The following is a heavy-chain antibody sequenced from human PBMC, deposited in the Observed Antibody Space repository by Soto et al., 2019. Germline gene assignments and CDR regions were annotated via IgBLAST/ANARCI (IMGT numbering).Heavy chain of an antibody. CDR1: GYTFTGYY. D-gene: IGHD2-2*01. Sequence: ASVKVSCKASGYTFTGYYMHWVRQAPGQGLEWMGWINPNSGGTNYAQKFQGWVTMTRDTSISTAYMELSRLRSDDTAVYYCARVGPGGVPAAMRGGYYYYYGMDVWGQGTTVTVSS. V-gene: IGHV1-2*04. CDR2: INPNSGGT. J-gene: IGHJ6*02. CDR3: ARVGPGGVPAAMRGGYYYYYGMDV.